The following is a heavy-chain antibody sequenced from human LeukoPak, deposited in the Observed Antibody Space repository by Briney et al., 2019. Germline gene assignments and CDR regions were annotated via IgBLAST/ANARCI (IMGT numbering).Heavy chain of an antibody. J-gene: IGHJ3*02. CDR1: GGTFSSYA. CDR3: ARDGGAVLVILDAFDI. Sequence: SVKVSCKASGGTFSSYAISWVRQAPGQGLEWMGGIIPIFGTANYAQKFQGRVTITADESTSTAYMELSSLRSEDTAVYYCARDGGAVLVILDAFDIWGQGTMVTVSS. CDR2: IIPIFGTA. V-gene: IGHV1-69*01. D-gene: IGHD3-22*01.